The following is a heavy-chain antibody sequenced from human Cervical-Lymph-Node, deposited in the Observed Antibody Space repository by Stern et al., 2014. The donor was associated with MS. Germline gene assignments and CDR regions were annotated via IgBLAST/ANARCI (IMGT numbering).Heavy chain of an antibody. CDR1: GGTFSNFA. V-gene: IGHV1-69*12. CDR2: IIPVIGTA. Sequence: QVQLVQSGAEVKKPGSSVKVSCKASGGTFSNFAVSWVRQAPGQGLEWVGGIIPVIGTAHYAQKFQGRVTISADEATNTAYMELSSLRSEDTAVYYCARDTVAVGADYFDYWGQGTLVTVSS. J-gene: IGHJ4*02. D-gene: IGHD1-26*01. CDR3: ARDTVAVGADYFDY.